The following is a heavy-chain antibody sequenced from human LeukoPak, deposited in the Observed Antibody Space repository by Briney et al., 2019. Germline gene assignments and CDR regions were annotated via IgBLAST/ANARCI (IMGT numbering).Heavy chain of an antibody. D-gene: IGHD3-22*01. CDR2: ISSNGGST. J-gene: IGHJ3*02. CDR3: ARVRRARITMIVGDAFDI. V-gene: IGHV3-64*01. Sequence: GGSLRLSCAASGFTFSNYAIHWVRQAPGKGLEYVSAISSNGGSTYYANSVKGRFTISRDNSKNTLYLQMGSLRAEDMAVYYCARVRRARITMIVGDAFDIWGQGTMVTVSS. CDR1: GFTFSNYA.